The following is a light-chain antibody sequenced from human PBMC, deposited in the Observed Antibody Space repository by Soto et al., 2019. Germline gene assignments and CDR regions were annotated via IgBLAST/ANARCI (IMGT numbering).Light chain of an antibody. V-gene: IGKV1-39*01. Sequence: DIPMTPSPSSLSASVGDRVPIPFRASQTLSSYLNWYQQKPGKAPKLLIYAASSLQSGVPSRFSGSGSGTDFTLTISSLQPEDFATYYCQQSYSTPSFGPGTKVDI. CDR1: QTLSSY. CDR2: AAS. CDR3: QQSYSTPS. J-gene: IGKJ3*01.